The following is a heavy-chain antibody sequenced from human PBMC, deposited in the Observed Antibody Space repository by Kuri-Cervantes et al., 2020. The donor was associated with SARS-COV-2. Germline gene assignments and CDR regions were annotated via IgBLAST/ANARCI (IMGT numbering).Heavy chain of an antibody. V-gene: IGHV3-30*02. D-gene: IGHD3-3*01. CDR3: AKSNPHSDYYFDY. J-gene: IGHJ4*02. CDR1: GFTFRNYG. CDR2: IRYDGHSE. Sequence: GESLKISCAPSGFTFRNYGMHWVRLAPGKGLEWMAFIRYDGHSEDYADSVKGRFTASRDNSKNTLYLQMNSLTTEDTAVYYCAKSNPHSDYYFDYWGQGTLVTVSS.